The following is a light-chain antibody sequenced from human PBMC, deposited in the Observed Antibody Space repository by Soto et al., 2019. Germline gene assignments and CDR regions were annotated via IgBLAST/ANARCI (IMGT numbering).Light chain of an antibody. J-gene: IGKJ2*01. CDR1: QSVRSSY. CDR2: GAS. Sequence: EIVWTQAPGALSLSPGERVTLSCRASQSVRSSYLVWYQQKPGQAPRLLIYGASTRAAGIPDRFSASGSGTAFTLTITRLEPEDGAVYYCQLYDNSPVYIFGRGNKLEIK. V-gene: IGKV3-20*01. CDR3: QLYDNSPVYI.